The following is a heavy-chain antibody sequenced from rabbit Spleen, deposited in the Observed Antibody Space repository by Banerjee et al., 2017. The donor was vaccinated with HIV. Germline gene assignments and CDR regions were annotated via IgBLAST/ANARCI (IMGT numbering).Heavy chain of an antibody. V-gene: IGHV1S45*01. CDR2: INTITGTA. D-gene: IGHD1-1*01. CDR3: ARDLPDIIGWNFDF. Sequence: QEQLVEYGGELVQPEGSLTLTCKASGFSATFKDVMCWVRQAPGKGLEWIACINTITGTAVYATWAKGRFTISKTSSTTVALQMTSLTAADTAIYFCARDLPDIIGWNFDFWGPGTLVTVS. J-gene: IGHJ4*01. CDR1: GFSATFKDV.